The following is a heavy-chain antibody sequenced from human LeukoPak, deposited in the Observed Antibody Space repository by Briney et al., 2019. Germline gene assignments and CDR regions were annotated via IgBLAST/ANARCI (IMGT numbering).Heavy chain of an antibody. J-gene: IGHJ3*02. V-gene: IGHV3-23*01. D-gene: IGHD1-7*01. Sequence: GGSLRLSCAASGFTFSDSGMNWVRQAPGKGLEWVSAISGSGGSTYYADSVKGRFTISRDNSKNTLYLQMNSLRAEDTAVYYCAKDGLSLWNYAAFDIWGQGTMVTVSS. CDR2: ISGSGGST. CDR3: AKDGLSLWNYAAFDI. CDR1: GFTFSDSG.